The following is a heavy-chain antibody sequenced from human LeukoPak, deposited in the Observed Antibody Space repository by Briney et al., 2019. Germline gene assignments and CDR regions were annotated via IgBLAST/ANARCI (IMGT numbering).Heavy chain of an antibody. D-gene: IGHD1-26*01. V-gene: IGHV1-8*01. Sequence: ASVKVSCKASGYTFTSYDINWVRQATGQGLEWMGWMNPNSGNTGYAQKFQGRVTMTSDTSTSTVLELSSLRSEDTAVYFCARDGGSFSYNMDVWGQGTTVTVSS. J-gene: IGHJ6*02. CDR1: GYTFTSYD. CDR2: MNPNSGNT. CDR3: ARDGGSFSYNMDV.